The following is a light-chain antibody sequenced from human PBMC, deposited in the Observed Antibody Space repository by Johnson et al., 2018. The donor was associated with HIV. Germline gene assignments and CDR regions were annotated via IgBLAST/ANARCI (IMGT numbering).Light chain of an antibody. J-gene: IGLJ1*01. CDR3: ATWDSNRSASYV. CDR1: SSNIVNNS. Sequence: QSVFTQPPSVSAAPGQKVTISCSGSSSNIVNNSVSLYQQLPGTAPKVLIYDNNKRPSGIPDRLSGSKSGTSATLGITGLQTADEADYYCATWDSNRSASYVFGSATSVTVL. CDR2: DNN. V-gene: IGLV1-51*01.